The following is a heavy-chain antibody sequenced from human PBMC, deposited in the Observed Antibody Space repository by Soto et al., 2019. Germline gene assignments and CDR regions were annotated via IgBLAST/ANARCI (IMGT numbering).Heavy chain of an antibody. CDR1: GFTFKLYT. V-gene: IGHV3-21*01. CDR2: CTPSSSSI. Sequence: GGSLRLSCAASGFTFKLYTMHWVRQAPGKGLEWVSFCTPSSSSISYADSVEGRFTISRDNARNSLYLQIHNLRAEDTAVYYCARDAASSLDHWGQGTLVTVSS. J-gene: IGHJ4*02. D-gene: IGHD6-13*01. CDR3: ARDAASSLDH.